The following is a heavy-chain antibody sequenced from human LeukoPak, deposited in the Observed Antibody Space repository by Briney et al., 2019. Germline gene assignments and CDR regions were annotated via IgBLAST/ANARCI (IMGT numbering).Heavy chain of an antibody. J-gene: IGHJ4*02. Sequence: GGSLRLSCAASGFTFSNYAMSWVRQAPGKGLEWVSSISGSGGSTYHADSVKGRFTISRDNSKNTLFLQMNSLRAEDTAVYYCAKCYWSTSSVSDYWGQGTLVTVSS. CDR3: AKCYWSTSSVSDY. CDR2: ISGSGGST. V-gene: IGHV3-23*01. CDR1: GFTFSNYA. D-gene: IGHD6-6*01.